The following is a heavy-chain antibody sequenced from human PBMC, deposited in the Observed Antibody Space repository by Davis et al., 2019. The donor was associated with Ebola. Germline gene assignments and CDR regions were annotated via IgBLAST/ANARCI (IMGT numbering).Heavy chain of an antibody. CDR1: GASISSYY. CDR3: VRDHGRAFESSGYLFDY. D-gene: IGHD3-22*01. J-gene: IGHJ4*02. CDR2: VHFSGST. V-gene: IGHV4-59*12. Sequence: GSLRLSCTVSGASISSYYWSWIRQPPGKGLEWIGYVHFSGSTNYNPSLKSRVSTSVDTSKNQFSLKVRSVTAADTAVYYCVRDHGRAFESSGYLFDYWGQGALVTVSS.